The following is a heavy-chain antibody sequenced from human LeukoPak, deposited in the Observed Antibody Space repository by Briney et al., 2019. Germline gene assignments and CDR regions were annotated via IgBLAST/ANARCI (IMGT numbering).Heavy chain of an antibody. CDR3: AKDGGSGSKGYFQH. J-gene: IGHJ1*01. CDR2: ISSSSSYI. D-gene: IGHD3-10*01. V-gene: IGHV3-21*01. CDR1: GFTFSSYS. Sequence: PGGSLRLSCAASGFTFSSYSMNWVRQAPGKGLEWVSSISSSSSYIYYADSVKGRFTISRDNSKNTLYLQMNSLRAEDTAVYYCAKDGGSGSKGYFQHWGQGTLVTVSS.